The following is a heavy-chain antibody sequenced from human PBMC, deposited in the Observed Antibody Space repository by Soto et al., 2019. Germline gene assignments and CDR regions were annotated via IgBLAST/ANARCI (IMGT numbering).Heavy chain of an antibody. CDR3: ARLGSSSYYYGMDV. D-gene: IGHD6-13*01. CDR1: GFTFSSYD. J-gene: IGHJ6*02. Sequence: GGSLRVSCAASGFTFSSYDMHWVRQATGKGLEWVSAIGTAGDTYYPGSVKGRFTISRENAKNSLYLQMNSLRAGDTAVYYCARLGSSSYYYGMDVWGQGTTVTVSS. V-gene: IGHV3-13*01. CDR2: IGTAGDT.